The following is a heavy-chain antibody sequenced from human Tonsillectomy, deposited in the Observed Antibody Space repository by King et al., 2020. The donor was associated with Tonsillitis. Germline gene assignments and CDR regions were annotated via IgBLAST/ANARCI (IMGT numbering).Heavy chain of an antibody. V-gene: IGHV3-33*05. CDR3: ARDETHIVVVTAMTDY. Sequence: VQLVESGGGVVQPGRSLRLSCAASGFTFSSYGMHWVRQAPGKGLEWVAVISYDGSKKYYADSVKGRFTISRDNSKNTLYLQMNSLRAEDTAVYYCARDETHIVVVTAMTDYWGQGTLVTVSS. J-gene: IGHJ4*02. D-gene: IGHD2-21*02. CDR2: ISYDGSKK. CDR1: GFTFSSYG.